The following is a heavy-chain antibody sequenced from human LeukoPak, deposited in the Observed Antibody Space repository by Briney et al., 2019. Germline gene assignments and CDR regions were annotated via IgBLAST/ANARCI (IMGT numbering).Heavy chain of an antibody. J-gene: IGHJ4*02. V-gene: IGHV3-15*07. D-gene: IGHD6-13*01. CDR1: GFTFSNAW. CDR3: TTDTVEAAAGTWYYFDY. Sequence: GGSLRLSCATSGFTFSNAWMNWVRQAPGKGLEWVGRIKSKTDGGTTDYAAPVKGRFTISRDDSKNTLYLQMNSLKTEDTAVYYCTTDTVEAAAGTWYYFDYWGQGTLVTVFS. CDR2: IKSKTDGGTT.